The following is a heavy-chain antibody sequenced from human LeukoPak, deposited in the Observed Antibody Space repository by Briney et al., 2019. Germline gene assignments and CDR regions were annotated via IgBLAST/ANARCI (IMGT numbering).Heavy chain of an antibody. D-gene: IGHD1-26*01. CDR3: ARESYQALAAFDY. CDR1: GGSITSSSHY. CDR2: MPYSGNS. V-gene: IGHV4-39*07. Sequence: SETLSLTCSVSGGSITSSSHYWAYIRQPPGKGLEWIGGMPYSGNSIYKPSLKSRVTISVDTSKNQFSLKLSSVTAADTAVYYCARESYQALAAFDYWGQGTLVTVSS. J-gene: IGHJ4*02.